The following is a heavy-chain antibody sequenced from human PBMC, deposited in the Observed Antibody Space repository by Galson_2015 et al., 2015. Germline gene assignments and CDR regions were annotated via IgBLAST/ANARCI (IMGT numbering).Heavy chain of an antibody. D-gene: IGHD2-2*01. CDR3: ARVSSTSWVGDYYYGMDV. CDR2: INTNTGNP. J-gene: IGHJ6*02. Sequence: SVKVSCKASGYTFTSYAMNWVRQAPGQGLEWMGWINTNTGNPTYAQGFTGRFVFSLDTSVSTAYLQISSLKAEDTAVYYCARVSSTSWVGDYYYGMDVWGQGTTVTVSS. CDR1: GYTFTSYA. V-gene: IGHV7-4-1*02.